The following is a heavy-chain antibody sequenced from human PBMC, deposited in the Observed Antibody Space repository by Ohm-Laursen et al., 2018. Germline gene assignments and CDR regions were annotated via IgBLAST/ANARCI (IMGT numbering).Heavy chain of an antibody. V-gene: IGHV3-21*01. CDR1: GFTFSSYS. J-gene: IGHJ4*02. D-gene: IGHD6-13*01. Sequence: SLRLSCSASGFTFSSYSMNWARQAPGKGLEWVSSISSSSSYIYYADSVKGRFTISRDNAKNSLYLQMNSLRAEDTAVYYCAGDRNSNTWSYYWGQGTLVTVS. CDR3: AGDRNSNTWSYY. CDR2: ISSSSSYI.